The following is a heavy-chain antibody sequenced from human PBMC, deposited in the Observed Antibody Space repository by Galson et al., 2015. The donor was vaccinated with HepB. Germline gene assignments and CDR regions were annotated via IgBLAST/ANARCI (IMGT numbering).Heavy chain of an antibody. Sequence: SLRLSCAASGFTFSSYGMHWVRQAPGKGLEWVAVIWYDGSNKYYADSVKGRFTISRGNSKNTLYLQMNSLRAEDTAVYYCARDPTTYYYGMDVWGQGTTVTVSS. D-gene: IGHD1-1*01. CDR1: GFTFSSYG. V-gene: IGHV3-33*01. CDR3: ARDPTTYYYGMDV. J-gene: IGHJ6*02. CDR2: IWYDGSNK.